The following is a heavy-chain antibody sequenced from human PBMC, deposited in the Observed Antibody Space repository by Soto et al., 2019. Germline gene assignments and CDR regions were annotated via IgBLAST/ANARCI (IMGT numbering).Heavy chain of an antibody. CDR3: AKDLGPSSGWPQVFDY. Sequence: PGGSLRLSCAASGFTFSSYGMHWVRQAPGKGLEWVAVISYDGSNKYYADSVKGRFTISRDNSKNTLYLQMNSLRAEDTAVYYCAKDLGPSSGWPQVFDYWGQGTLVTVSS. CDR1: GFTFSSYG. D-gene: IGHD6-19*01. CDR2: ISYDGSNK. J-gene: IGHJ4*02. V-gene: IGHV3-30*18.